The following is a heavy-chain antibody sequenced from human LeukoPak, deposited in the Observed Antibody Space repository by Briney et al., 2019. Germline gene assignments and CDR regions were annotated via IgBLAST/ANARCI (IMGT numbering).Heavy chain of an antibody. CDR1: GFTFSTYA. Sequence: PGGSLRLSCAASGFTFSTYAMTWVRQAPGKGLEWVSGISGNSDMTYYADSVKGRFSISRDNSKNTLYLQMSSLRADDTALYYCAKRLWESKGPDPFDIWGQGTMVTVSS. D-gene: IGHD5-18*01. CDR2: ISGNSDMT. J-gene: IGHJ3*02. CDR3: AKRLWESKGPDPFDI. V-gene: IGHV3-23*01.